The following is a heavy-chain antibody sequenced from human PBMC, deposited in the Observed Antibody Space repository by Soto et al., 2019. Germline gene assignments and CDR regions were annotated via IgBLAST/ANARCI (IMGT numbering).Heavy chain of an antibody. V-gene: IGHV3-30*19. J-gene: IGHJ1*01. CDR3: ARWGTTGGLDV. CDR2: TSYDGSDK. CDR1: GFTFRSYV. D-gene: IGHD3-16*01. Sequence: QVQLVESGGGVVQPGTSLRVSCVGSGFTFRSYVIHWVRQAPGKGLEWVALTSYDGSDKYYGDSVRGRFTISRDNSRNTVDLQMDSLGSEDTALYYCARWGTTGGLDVWGQGTLVSVSS.